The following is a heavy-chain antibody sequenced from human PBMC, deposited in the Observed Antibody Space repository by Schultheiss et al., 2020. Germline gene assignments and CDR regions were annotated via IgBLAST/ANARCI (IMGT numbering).Heavy chain of an antibody. CDR2: ISYDGSNK. J-gene: IGHJ6*02. D-gene: IGHD1-14*01. CDR1: GFTFSSYA. Sequence: GGSLRLSCAASGFTFSSYAMSWVRQSPGRGLEWVAVISYDGSNKYYADSVKGRITVSRDNAKNSLYLQMNSLRAEDTALYYCAKSTGASYYYGMDVWGQGTTVTVSS. CDR3: AKSTGASYYYGMDV. V-gene: IGHV3-30*18.